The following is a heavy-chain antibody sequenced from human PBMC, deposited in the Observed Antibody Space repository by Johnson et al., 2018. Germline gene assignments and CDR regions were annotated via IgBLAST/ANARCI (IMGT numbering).Heavy chain of an antibody. CDR1: GFTFSSYW. CDR3: ARDSDVEWELLPGAFDI. CDR2: INSDGNST. V-gene: IGHV3-74*01. J-gene: IGHJ3*02. Sequence: EVQLLESGGGLVQXWGSLRLSCAASGFTFSSYWMHWVRHAPGKGLVWVSRINSDGNSTSYADSVKGRFTISRDNAKNTLFRQMNRLIAEDTAVYYCARDSDVEWELLPGAFDIWGQGTMVTVSS. D-gene: IGHD1-26*01.